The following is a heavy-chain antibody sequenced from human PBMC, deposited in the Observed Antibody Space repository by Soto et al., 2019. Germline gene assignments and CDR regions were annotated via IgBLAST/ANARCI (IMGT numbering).Heavy chain of an antibody. CDR2: VNNGGGGT. J-gene: IGHJ4*02. D-gene: IGHD3-10*01. V-gene: IGHV3-23*01. Sequence: GGSLRLSCAASGFTFSNYAMTWVRQAPGKGPEWISTVNNGGGGTYYADSVKGRFTISRDNSKNTLYLQVSSLRAEDAAVYYCAKERLGRGIDYWGQGILVTVSS. CDR3: AKERLGRGIDY. CDR1: GFTFSNYA.